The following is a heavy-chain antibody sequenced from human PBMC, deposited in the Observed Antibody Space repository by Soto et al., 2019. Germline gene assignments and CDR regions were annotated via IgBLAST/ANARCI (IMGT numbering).Heavy chain of an antibody. V-gene: IGHV3-30-3*01. J-gene: IGHJ6*02. Sequence: QVQLVESGGGVVQPGRSLRLSCAASGFTFSSYAMHWVRQAPGKGLEWVAVISYDGSNKYYADSVKGRFTISRDNSKNTLYLQMNSRRAEDTAVYYCARDSPAIAAAGTNYYYYYGMDVWGQGTTVTVSS. CDR2: ISYDGSNK. D-gene: IGHD6-13*01. CDR1: GFTFSSYA. CDR3: ARDSPAIAAAGTNYYYYYGMDV.